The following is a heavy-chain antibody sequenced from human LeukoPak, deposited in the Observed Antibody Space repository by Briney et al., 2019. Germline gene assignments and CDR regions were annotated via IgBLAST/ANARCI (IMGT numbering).Heavy chain of an antibody. V-gene: IGHV4-39*02. Sequence: SETLSLTCTVSGGSIRSGSHYWAWIRQPPGKGLEWIGSIYYSGSTYYNPSLENRATISIDTSKNHFSLKLSSLNAADTSVYYCAKRDDSGGNLVDLWGQGTLVTVS. J-gene: IGHJ4*02. CDR2: IYYSGST. D-gene: IGHD3-22*01. CDR3: AKRDDSGGNLVDL. CDR1: GGSIRSGSHY.